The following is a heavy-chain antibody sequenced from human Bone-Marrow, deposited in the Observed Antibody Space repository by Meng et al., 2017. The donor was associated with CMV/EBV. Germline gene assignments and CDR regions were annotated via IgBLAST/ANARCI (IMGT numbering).Heavy chain of an antibody. CDR3: SKGYCSSPSGLFDY. CDR2: ISWDSGTI. D-gene: IGHD2-2*01. CDR1: GFTFGDYA. V-gene: IGHV3-9*03. Sequence: GEYLKLHCAASGFTFGDYAMHWVRQLPGKGLEWVSGISWDSGTIDYPDPVKDRFTISRDNAKKTLYLQMNSLRADDMALYFCSKGYCSSPSGLFDYWGQGTLVTGSS. J-gene: IGHJ4*02.